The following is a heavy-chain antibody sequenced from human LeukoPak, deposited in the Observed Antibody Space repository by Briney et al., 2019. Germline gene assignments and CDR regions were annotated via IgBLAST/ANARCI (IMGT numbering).Heavy chain of an antibody. D-gene: IGHD6-19*01. CDR3: ARAASVAGTYALNH. CDR2: IYGGGST. Sequence: GGFLRLSCAVSGFTVSSNYMSWVRQAPGKGLEWVSVIYGGGSTYYADSVKGRFTISRDNSKNTLYLQMNSLRAEDTAVYYCARAASVAGTYALNHWGQGTLVTVSS. V-gene: IGHV3-66*01. CDR1: GFTVSSNY. J-gene: IGHJ4*02.